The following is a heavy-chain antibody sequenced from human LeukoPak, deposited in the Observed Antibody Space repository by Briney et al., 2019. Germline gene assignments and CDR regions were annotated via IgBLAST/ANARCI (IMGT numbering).Heavy chain of an antibody. J-gene: IGHJ3*02. CDR1: GLTFSSSE. Sequence: GGSLRLSCAASGLTFSSSEMNWVRQAPGKGLEWISYISSRGGTIYHADSVKGRFTVSRDNAKNSLYLQMNSLRAEDTAVYYCATQGRSAISGIWGQGKMVTVSP. V-gene: IGHV3-48*03. CDR2: ISSRGGTI. D-gene: IGHD3-3*01. CDR3: ATQGRSAISGI.